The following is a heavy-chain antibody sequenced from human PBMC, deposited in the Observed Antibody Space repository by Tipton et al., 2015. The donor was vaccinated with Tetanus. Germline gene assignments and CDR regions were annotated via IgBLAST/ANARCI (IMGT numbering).Heavy chain of an antibody. D-gene: IGHD6-13*01. Sequence: QVQLVQSGAEVKKPGSSVNVSCKSSGGTLRGYSITWVRQAPGQGLEWMGGLIPMFGTPKYAQKFQDRVTISADKSTSTVYMELRILRSEVTAVYYCAQSSKGEYYYYYGLDFLGQGTTVTVSS. J-gene: IGHJ6*02. V-gene: IGHV1-69*06. CDR1: GGTLRGYS. CDR2: LIPMFGTP. CDR3: AQSSKGEYYYYYGLDF.